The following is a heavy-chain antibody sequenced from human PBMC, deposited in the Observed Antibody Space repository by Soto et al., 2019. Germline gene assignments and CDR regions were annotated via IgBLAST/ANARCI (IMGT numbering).Heavy chain of an antibody. CDR1: GFGFSTYW. CDR3: ARTKGAVAFDM. J-gene: IGHJ3*02. V-gene: IGHV3-7*01. CDR2: IKEDGSEK. Sequence: LRLSWGAYGFGFSTYWRGWVRQAPGKGLEWVANIKEDGSEKHYVDSLKGRFTISRDNAENSLYLQVNSLRAEDTAVYSCARTKGAVAFDMWGQGTMVTVSS. D-gene: IGHD3-16*01.